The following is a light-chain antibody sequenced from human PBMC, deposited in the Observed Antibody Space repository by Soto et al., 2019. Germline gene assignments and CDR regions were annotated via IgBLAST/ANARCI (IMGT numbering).Light chain of an antibody. CDR2: AAS. CDR3: LQDYNYPST. J-gene: IGKJ1*01. CDR1: QSISSY. Sequence: IQMTQSPASLAASLGDRVTITCRASQSISSYLNWYQQKPGKAPKLLIYAASSLQSGVPSRFRGSGSGTDFTLTISSLQPEDFETYYCLQDYNYPSTFGQGTKVDIK. V-gene: IGKV1-6*01.